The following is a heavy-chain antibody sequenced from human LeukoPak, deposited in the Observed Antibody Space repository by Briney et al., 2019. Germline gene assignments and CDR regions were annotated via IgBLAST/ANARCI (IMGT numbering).Heavy chain of an antibody. CDR1: GYSFTNYW. CDR2: IYPGDSDT. Sequence: GASLKISCKGSGYSFTNYWIGWVRQMRGKGLEWMGIIYPGDSDTRYSPSFQGQVTISADKSISTAYLQWSSLKASDTAMYYCARQGPMVRGAVWYFDLWGRGTLVTVSS. J-gene: IGHJ2*01. D-gene: IGHD3-10*01. CDR3: ARQGPMVRGAVWYFDL. V-gene: IGHV5-51*01.